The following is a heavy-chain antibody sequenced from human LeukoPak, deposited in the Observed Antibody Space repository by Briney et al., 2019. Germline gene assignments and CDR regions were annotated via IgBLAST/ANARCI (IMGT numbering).Heavy chain of an antibody. V-gene: IGHV4-34*01. CDR1: GGSFSGYY. J-gene: IGHJ4*02. Sequence: SETLSLTCAVYGGSFSGYYWSWIRQPPGKGLEWIGEINHSGSTNYNPSLKSRVTISVDTSKNQFSLKLSSVTAADTAVYYCARKNSMVRGVIAYYFDYWGQGTLVTVSS. D-gene: IGHD3-10*01. CDR2: INHSGST. CDR3: ARKNSMVRGVIAYYFDY.